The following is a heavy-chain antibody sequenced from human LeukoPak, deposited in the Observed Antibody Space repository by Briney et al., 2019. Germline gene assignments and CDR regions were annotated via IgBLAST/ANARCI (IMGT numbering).Heavy chain of an antibody. V-gene: IGHV3-21*01. J-gene: IGHJ4*02. CDR3: ASAYYSMETLDY. CDR2: ISSSSSYI. Sequence: GGSLRLSCAASGFTFSSYSMNWVRQAPGKGLEWVSSISSSSSYIYYADSVKGRFTISRDNAKNSLYLQMNSLRAEDTAVYYCASAYYSMETLDYWGQGTLVTVSS. CDR1: GFTFSSYS. D-gene: IGHD4-11*01.